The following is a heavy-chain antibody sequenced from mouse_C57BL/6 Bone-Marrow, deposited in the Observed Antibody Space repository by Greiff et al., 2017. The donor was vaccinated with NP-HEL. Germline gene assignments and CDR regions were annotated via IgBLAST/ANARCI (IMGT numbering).Heavy chain of an antibody. CDR3: ARRAVYYDYDGFAY. J-gene: IGHJ3*01. CDR2: IDPSDSYT. Sequence: QVQLQQSGAELVKPGASVKLSCKASGYTFTSYWMQWVKQRPGQGLEWIGEIDPSDSYTNYNQKFKGKATLTVDTSSSTAYMQLSSLTSEDSAVYYCARRAVYYDYDGFAYWGQGTLVTVSA. V-gene: IGHV1-50*01. CDR1: GYTFTSYW. D-gene: IGHD2-4*01.